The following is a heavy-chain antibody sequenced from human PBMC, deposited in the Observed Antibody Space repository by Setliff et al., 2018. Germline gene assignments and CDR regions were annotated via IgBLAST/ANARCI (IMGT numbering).Heavy chain of an antibody. CDR2: INDRGST. CDR3: ARSLGSGSYYNSRPFYSDY. CDR1: GGSISSGYF. Sequence: SETLSLTCRVSGGSISSGYFWSWIRQAPGRGLEWIGEINDRGSTHYNPSLKSRVTISIDTSKNQFSLKLTSVTAADTAVYFCARSLGSGSYYNSRPFYSDYWGQGTLVTVSS. J-gene: IGHJ4*02. D-gene: IGHD3-10*01. V-gene: IGHV4-38-2*02.